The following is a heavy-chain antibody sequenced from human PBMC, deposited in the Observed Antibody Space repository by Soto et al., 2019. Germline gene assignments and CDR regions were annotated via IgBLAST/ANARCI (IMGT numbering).Heavy chain of an antibody. CDR2: IYYSGST. Sequence: PSETLSLTCTFSGGSISSGDYYWSWIRQPPGKGLEWIGYIYYSGSTYYNPSLKSRVTISVDTSKNQFSLKLSSVTAADTAVYYCARGEMVTRIDYWGQGTLVTVSS. CDR1: GGSISSGDYY. V-gene: IGHV4-30-4*01. D-gene: IGHD4-4*01. CDR3: ARGEMVTRIDY. J-gene: IGHJ4*02.